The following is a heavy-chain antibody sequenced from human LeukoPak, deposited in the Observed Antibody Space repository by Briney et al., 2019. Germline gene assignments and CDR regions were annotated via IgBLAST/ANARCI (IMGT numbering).Heavy chain of an antibody. CDR3: ARQSGPYCSSWFDY. CDR2: IYHSGST. J-gene: IGHJ4*02. D-gene: IGHD6-13*01. V-gene: IGHV4-30-2*01. Sequence: SETLSLTCTVSGGSISSGGYYWSWIRQPPGKGLEWIGYIYHSGSTYYNPSLKSRVTISVDRSKNQFSLKLSSVTAADTAVYYCARQSGPYCSSWFDYWGQGALVTVSS. CDR1: GGSISSGGYY.